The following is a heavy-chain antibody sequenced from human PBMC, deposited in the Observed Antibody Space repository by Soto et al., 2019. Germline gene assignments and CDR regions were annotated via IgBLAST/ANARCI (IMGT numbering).Heavy chain of an antibody. CDR3: ARASHRGRYFDWLIFPLGH. D-gene: IGHD3-9*01. CDR2: NNWNGRTR. CDR1: WFTFDDHG. Sequence: PCGSLRLFFSASWFTFDDHGISWVRPGPGKGLEWGAGNNWNGRTRNYADSGKGRFTISRDTAKNSLYLQMNSLRAEDTALYFCARASHRGRYFDWLIFPLGHWGQGTLVTVSS. V-gene: IGHV3-20*03. J-gene: IGHJ4*02.